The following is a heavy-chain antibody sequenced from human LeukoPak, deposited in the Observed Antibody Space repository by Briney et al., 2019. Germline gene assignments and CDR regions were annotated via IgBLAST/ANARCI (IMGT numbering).Heavy chain of an antibody. CDR3: ARGRYSGSPIDY. V-gene: IGHV4-59*01. Sequence: SETLSLTCTVSGXSISSYYWSWIRQPPGKGLEWIGYIYYSGSTNYNPSLKSRVTISVDTSKNQFPLKLSSVTAADTAVYYCARGRYSGSPIDYWGQGTLVTVSS. D-gene: IGHD1-26*01. CDR2: IYYSGST. CDR1: GXSISSYY. J-gene: IGHJ4*02.